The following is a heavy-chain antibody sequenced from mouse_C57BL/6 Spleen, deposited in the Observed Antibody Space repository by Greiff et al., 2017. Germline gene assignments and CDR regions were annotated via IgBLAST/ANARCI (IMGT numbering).Heavy chain of an antibody. V-gene: IGHV3-6*01. CDR2: ISYDGSN. J-gene: IGHJ2*01. Sequence: VQLKESGPGLVKPSQSLSLTCSVTGYSITSGYYWNWIRQFPGNKLEWMGYISYDGSNNYNPSLKNRISITRDTSKNQFFLKLNSVTTEDTATYYCARESYDYGVFDYWGQGTTLTVSS. CDR1: GYSITSGYY. D-gene: IGHD2-4*01. CDR3: ARESYDYGVFDY.